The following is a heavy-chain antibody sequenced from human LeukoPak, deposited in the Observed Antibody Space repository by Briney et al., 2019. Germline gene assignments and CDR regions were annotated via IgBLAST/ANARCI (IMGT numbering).Heavy chain of an antibody. J-gene: IGHJ6*03. CDR3: ARSALSSGVVAATDYYYYYMDV. V-gene: IGHV3-23*01. D-gene: IGHD2-15*01. CDR1: GFTFSSYA. CDR2: ISGSGGST. Sequence: PGGSLRLSCAASGFTFSSYAMSWVRQAPGKGLEWVSAISGSGGSTYYADSVKGRFTISRDNSKNTLYLQMNSLRAEDTAVYYCARSALSSGVVAATDYYYYYMDVWGKGTTVTVSS.